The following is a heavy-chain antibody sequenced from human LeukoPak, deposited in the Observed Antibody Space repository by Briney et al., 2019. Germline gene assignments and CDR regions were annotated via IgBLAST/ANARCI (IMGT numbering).Heavy chain of an antibody. D-gene: IGHD3-22*01. J-gene: IGHJ5*02. CDR1: GYTFTSYY. Sequence: ASVKVSCKASGYTFTSYYMHWVRQAPGQGLEWMGWINPNSGGTNYAQKFQGRVTMTRDTSISTAYMELSRLRSDDTVVYYCARDTGTYCYDSSGYQVDNCFHLWGQGTLVTVSS. CDR2: INPNSGGT. V-gene: IGHV1-2*02. CDR3: ARDTGTYCYDSSGYQVDNCFHL.